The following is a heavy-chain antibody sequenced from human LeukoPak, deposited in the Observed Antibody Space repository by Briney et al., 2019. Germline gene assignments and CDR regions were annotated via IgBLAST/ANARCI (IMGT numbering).Heavy chain of an antibody. Sequence: GGSLRLSCAASGFAFSSYGMHWVRQAPGKGLEWVAYIHYDSTTEDYADSVKGRFTISRDNSKNTLYLQMNSLRAEDTAVYYCAKTKSGDYGDDAFDIWGQGTMVTVSS. CDR1: GFAFSSYG. V-gene: IGHV3-30*02. J-gene: IGHJ3*02. CDR2: IHYDSTTE. CDR3: AKTKSGDYGDDAFDI. D-gene: IGHD4-17*01.